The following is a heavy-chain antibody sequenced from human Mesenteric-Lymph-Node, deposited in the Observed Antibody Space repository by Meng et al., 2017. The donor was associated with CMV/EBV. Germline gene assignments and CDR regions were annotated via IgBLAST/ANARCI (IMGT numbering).Heavy chain of an antibody. CDR2: VKEDGTKR. CDR3: AKDRTAMAYFDY. V-gene: IGHV3-7*01. J-gene: IGHJ4*02. Sequence: GESLKISCAASGFTFSTYLMTWVRQGPGRGLEWVANVKEDGTKRYYVDSVKGRFTISRDNAKNSLYLQMNSLRAEDTAVYYCAKDRTAMAYFDYWGQGTLVTVSS. D-gene: IGHD5-18*01. CDR1: GFTFSTYL.